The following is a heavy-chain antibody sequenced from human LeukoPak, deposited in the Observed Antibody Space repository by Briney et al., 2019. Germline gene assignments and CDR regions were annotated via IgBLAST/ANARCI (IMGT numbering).Heavy chain of an antibody. J-gene: IGHJ6*03. D-gene: IGHD1-26*01. CDR3: ASPYSGSYYYYYMDV. V-gene: IGHV3-48*01. Sequence: PGGSLRLSCAASGFTFSSYSMNWVRQAPGKGLEWVSYISSSSSTIYYADSVKGRFTISRDNAKNSLYLQMNSLRAEDTAVYYCASPYSGSYYYYYMDVWGKGTTVTVSS. CDR2: ISSSSSTI. CDR1: GFTFSSYS.